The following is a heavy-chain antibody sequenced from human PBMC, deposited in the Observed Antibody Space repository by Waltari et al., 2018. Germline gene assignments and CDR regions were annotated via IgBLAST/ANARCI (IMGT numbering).Heavy chain of an antibody. D-gene: IGHD5-12*01. J-gene: IGHJ4*02. CDR2: ISYDGSNK. Sequence: QVQLVESGGGVVQPGRSLRLPCAASGFTFSTSAMRWVPQAPGKGLEWVAVISYDGSNKYYADSVKGRFTISRDNSKNTLYLQMNSLRAEDTAVYYCASAPHVEMATTDYWGQGTLVTVFS. V-gene: IGHV3-30*01. CDR3: ASAPHVEMATTDY. CDR1: GFTFSTSA.